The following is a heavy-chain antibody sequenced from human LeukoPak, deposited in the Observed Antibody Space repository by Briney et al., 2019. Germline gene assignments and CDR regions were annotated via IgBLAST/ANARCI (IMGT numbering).Heavy chain of an antibody. CDR3: ARMMVRGVIVP. Sequence: ASVKVSCKATGYTFTSYDINWVRQATGQGLEWMGWMNPNSGNTGYAQKFQGRVTMTRDTSISTAYMELGSLTSEDTAVYYCARMMVRGVIVPWGQGTLVTVSS. V-gene: IGHV1-8*01. CDR2: MNPNSGNT. J-gene: IGHJ5*02. CDR1: GYTFTSYD. D-gene: IGHD3-10*01.